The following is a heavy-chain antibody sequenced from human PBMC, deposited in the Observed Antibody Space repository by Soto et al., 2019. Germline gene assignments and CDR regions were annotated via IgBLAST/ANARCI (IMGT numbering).Heavy chain of an antibody. CDR2: MNPNSGNT. D-gene: IGHD6-19*01. Sequence: QVQLVQSGAEVKKPGASVKVSCTFTSYDINWVRQATGQGLEWMGWMNPNSGNTRYAQKFQGRVTMTRNTPNSAAYMELSSLRSEDTAVYYCARGPGSSDWRFSYYYMDVWGQGTTVTVSS. V-gene: IGHV1-8*01. J-gene: IGHJ6*02. CDR1: FTSYD. CDR3: ARGPGSSDWRFSYYYMDV.